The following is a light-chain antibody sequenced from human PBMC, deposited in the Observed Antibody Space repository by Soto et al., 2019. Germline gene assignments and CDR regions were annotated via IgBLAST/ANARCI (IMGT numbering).Light chain of an antibody. CDR1: SSDVGGYEF. CDR3: SSYTSSSTNV. Sequence: QSVLTQPASVSGSPGQSITISCTGTSSDVGGYEFVSWYQQHPDNAPKLIIYDVSDRPSGESSRFSGSKSANTASLTISGLQAEDEADYYCSSYTSSSTNVFGTGTKVTVL. CDR2: DVS. V-gene: IGLV2-14*01. J-gene: IGLJ1*01.